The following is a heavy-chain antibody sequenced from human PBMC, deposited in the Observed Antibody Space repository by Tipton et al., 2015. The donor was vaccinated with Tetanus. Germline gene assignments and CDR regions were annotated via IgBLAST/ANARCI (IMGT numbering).Heavy chain of an antibody. Sequence: TLSLTCAVYGGPLSRYYWTWIRQPPGKGLEWIGEVDDSGSTNYSPSLKSRVTISLDTSKNEFSLTLSSVTAADTAVYYCARTPDYYYGMDVWGQGTTVTVSS. CDR3: ARTPDYYYGMDV. J-gene: IGHJ6*02. V-gene: IGHV4-34*01. CDR1: GGPLSRYY. CDR2: VDDSGST.